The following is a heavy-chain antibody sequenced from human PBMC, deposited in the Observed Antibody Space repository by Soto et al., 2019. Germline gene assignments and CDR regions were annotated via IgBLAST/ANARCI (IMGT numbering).Heavy chain of an antibody. V-gene: IGHV4-34*01. J-gene: IGHJ4*02. CDR3: ARGKNEPTMDFDY. CDR2: INHSGST. CDR1: GGSFSGYY. Sequence: QVQLQQWGAGLLKPSETLSLTCAVYGGSFSGYYWSWIRQPPGKGLEWIGEINHSGSTNYNPSLKSRVTISVDTSKNQFSLKLSSVTAADTAVYYFARGKNEPTMDFDYWGQGTLVTVSS. D-gene: IGHD5-12*01.